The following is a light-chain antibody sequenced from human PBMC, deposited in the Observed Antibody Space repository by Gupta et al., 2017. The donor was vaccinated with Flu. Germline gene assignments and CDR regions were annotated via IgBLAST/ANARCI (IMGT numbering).Light chain of an antibody. CDR1: QSVSSSY. V-gene: IGKV3-20*01. Sequence: EIVLTQSPGTLSLSPGERATLSCRASQSVSSSYLAWYQQKPGQAPRLLIYGASSRATGIPDRFSGSGSATDFTLTSSRLEAEYFAVYYWQQDCSSRTFGQGTKVEIK. J-gene: IGKJ1*01. CDR2: GAS. CDR3: QQDCSSRT.